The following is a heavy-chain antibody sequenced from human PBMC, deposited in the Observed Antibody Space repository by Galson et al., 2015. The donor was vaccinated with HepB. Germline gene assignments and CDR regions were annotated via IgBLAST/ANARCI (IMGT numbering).Heavy chain of an antibody. Sequence: SVKVSCKASGGTFRTYGISWVRQAPGQGLEWMGRIIPILDVANYAQKSQGRVTITADKLMSTAYMELSSLRSEDTAVYYCATDSSSSGGAFDIWGQGTMVTVSS. CDR2: IIPILDVA. CDR3: ATDSSSSGGAFDI. D-gene: IGHD6-6*01. V-gene: IGHV1-69*04. CDR1: GGTFRTYG. J-gene: IGHJ3*02.